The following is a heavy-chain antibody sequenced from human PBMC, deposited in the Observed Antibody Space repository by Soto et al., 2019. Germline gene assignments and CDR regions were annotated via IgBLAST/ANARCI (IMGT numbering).Heavy chain of an antibody. CDR1: GFTFSSYS. CDR2: ISSSSSYI. D-gene: IGHD1-1*01. CDR3: ARDARPKGTLDY. Sequence: EVQLVESGGGLVKPGGSLRLSCAASGFTFSSYSMNWVRQAPGKGLEWVSSISSSSSYIYYADSVKGRFTISRDNAKYSLYLQMNSLRAEDTAVYCCARDARPKGTLDYWGQGTLVTVSS. J-gene: IGHJ4*02. V-gene: IGHV3-21*01.